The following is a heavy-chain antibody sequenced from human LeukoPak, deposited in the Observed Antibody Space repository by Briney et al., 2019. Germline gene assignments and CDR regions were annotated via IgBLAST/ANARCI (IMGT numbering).Heavy chain of an antibody. V-gene: IGHV4-30-2*01. CDR2: IYHSGST. CDR3: ARAGYYGMDV. J-gene: IGHJ6*02. D-gene: IGHD6-19*01. Sequence: SQTLSLTCAVSGGSISSGGYPWSWIRQPPGKGLEWIGYIYHSGSTYYNPSLKSRVTISVDRSKHQFSLKLSSVTAADTAVYYCARAGYYGMDVWGQGTTVTVSS. CDR1: GGSISSGGYP.